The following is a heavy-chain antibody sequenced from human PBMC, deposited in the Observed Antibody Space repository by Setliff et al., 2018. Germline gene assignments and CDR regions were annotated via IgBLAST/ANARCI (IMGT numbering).Heavy chain of an antibody. CDR2: IYIGGSA. D-gene: IGHD6-19*01. Sequence: PSETLSLTCTVSGGSISSYYWSWIRQPAGKGLEWIGHIYIGGSANYNPSLKSQVTMSIGTSKNQFSLKLNSVTAADMAVYYCAREQWLDPPGYYYMDVWAKGNPGHRLL. CDR3: AREQWLDPPGYYYMDV. CDR1: GGSISSYY. V-gene: IGHV4-4*07. J-gene: IGHJ6*03.